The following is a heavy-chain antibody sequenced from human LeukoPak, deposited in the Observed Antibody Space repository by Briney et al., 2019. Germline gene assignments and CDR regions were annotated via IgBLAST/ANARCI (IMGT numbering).Heavy chain of an antibody. CDR3: AKKLDGDLSFDY. Sequence: PGGSLRLSCAASGFTFSSYGTHWVRPAPGKGLEWVAVISYDGSNKYYADSVKGRFTISRDNSKNTLYLQMNSLRAEDTAVYYCAKKLDGDLSFDYWGQGDLVSLSS. J-gene: IGHJ4*02. CDR1: GFTFSSYG. V-gene: IGHV3-30*18. D-gene: IGHD4-17*01. CDR2: ISYDGSNK.